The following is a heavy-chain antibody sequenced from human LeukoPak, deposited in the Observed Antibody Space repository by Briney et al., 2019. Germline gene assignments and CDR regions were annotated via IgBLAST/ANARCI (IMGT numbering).Heavy chain of an antibody. CDR2: INPNSGGT. CDR3: ARFIAARRIFDY. D-gene: IGHD6-6*01. V-gene: IGHV1-2*02. J-gene: IGHJ4*02. CDR1: GYTFAGYN. Sequence: ASVKVSCKASGYTFAGYNMHWVRQAPGRGLEWMGWINPNSGGTNYAQKFQGRVTMTRDTSISTAYMELSRLRSDDTAVHYCARFIAARRIFDYWGQGTLVTVSS.